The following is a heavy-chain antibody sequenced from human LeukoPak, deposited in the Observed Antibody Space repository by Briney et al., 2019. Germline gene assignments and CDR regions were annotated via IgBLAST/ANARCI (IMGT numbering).Heavy chain of an antibody. V-gene: IGHV3-7*01. Sequence: GRSLRLSCAASGFTFSSYWMSWVRQAPGKGLEWVANIKQDGSEKYYVDSVKGRFTISRDNAKNSLYLQMNSLRAEDTAVYYCARDFSQQLVPFDYWGQGTLVTVSS. CDR1: GFTFSSYW. D-gene: IGHD6-13*01. CDR2: IKQDGSEK. CDR3: ARDFSQQLVPFDY. J-gene: IGHJ4*02.